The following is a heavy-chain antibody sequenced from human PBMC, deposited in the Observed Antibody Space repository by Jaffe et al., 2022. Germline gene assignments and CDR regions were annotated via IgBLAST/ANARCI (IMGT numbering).Heavy chain of an antibody. CDR2: INPNSGGT. V-gene: IGHV1-2*06. Sequence: QVQLVQSGAEVKKPGASVKVSCKASGYTFTGYYMHWVRQAPGQGLEWMGRINPNSGGTNYAQKFQGRVTMTRDTSISTAYMELSRLRSDDTAVYYCARSRVVVVAATRWYYFDYWGQGTLVTVSS. D-gene: IGHD2-15*01. J-gene: IGHJ4*02. CDR3: ARSRVVVVAATRWYYFDY. CDR1: GYTFTGYY.